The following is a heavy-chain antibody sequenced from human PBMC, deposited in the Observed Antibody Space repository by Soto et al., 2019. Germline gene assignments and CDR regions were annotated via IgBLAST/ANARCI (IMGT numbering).Heavy chain of an antibody. D-gene: IGHD6-13*01. CDR1: GFTFSSYA. J-gene: IGHJ4*02. V-gene: IGHV3-30-3*01. Sequence: QVQLVESGGGVVQPGRSLRLSCAASGFTFSSYAMHWVRQAPGKGLEWVAVISYDGSNKYYADSVKGRFTISRDNSKNTLYLQMNSLRAEDTAVYCCASNLNPGYSSSWHLDYWGQGTLVTVSS. CDR2: ISYDGSNK. CDR3: ASNLNPGYSSSWHLDY.